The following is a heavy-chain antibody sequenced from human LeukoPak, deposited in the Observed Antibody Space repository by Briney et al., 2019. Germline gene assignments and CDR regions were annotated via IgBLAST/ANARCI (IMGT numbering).Heavy chain of an antibody. CDR1: GYSFTSYW. D-gene: IGHD3-10*01. CDR2: IYPGDSDT. V-gene: IGHV5-51*01. CDR3: ATQSDPYGSGSYYDAFDI. Sequence: GESLKISCKGSGYSFTSYWIGWVRQMPGKGLEWMGIIYPGDSDTRYSPSFQGQVTISADKSISTAYLQWSSLKASDTAMYYCATQSDPYGSGSYYDAFDIWGQGTMVTVSS. J-gene: IGHJ3*02.